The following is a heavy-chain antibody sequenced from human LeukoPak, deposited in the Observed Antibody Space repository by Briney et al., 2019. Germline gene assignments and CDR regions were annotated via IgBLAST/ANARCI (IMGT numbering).Heavy chain of an antibody. Sequence: ASVKVSCKASGYTFTSYGISWVRQAPGQGLEWMGWISAYNGNTNYAQKLQGRVTMTTDTSTSTAYMELRSLRSDDTAVYYCARVTITFGGVIVPFDYWGQGTLVTASS. CDR3: ARVTITFGGVIVPFDY. CDR1: GYTFTSYG. CDR2: ISAYNGNT. J-gene: IGHJ4*02. D-gene: IGHD3-16*02. V-gene: IGHV1-18*01.